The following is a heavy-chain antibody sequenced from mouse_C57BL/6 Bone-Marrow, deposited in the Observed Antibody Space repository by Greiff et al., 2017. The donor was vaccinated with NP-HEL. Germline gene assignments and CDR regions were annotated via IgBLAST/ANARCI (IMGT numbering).Heavy chain of an antibody. D-gene: IGHD1-1*01. CDR1: GYSFTGYY. J-gene: IGHJ4*01. V-gene: IGHV1-31*01. CDR2: IYPYNGVS. Sequence: QLQQSGPELVKPGASVKISCKASGYSFTGYYMHWVKQSHGNILDWIGYIYPYNGVSSYNQKFKGKATLTVDMSSSTAYMELRSLTSEDAAVYYFERGDPYYYGSSTPYAMDYWGQGTSVTVSS. CDR3: ERGDPYYYGSSTPYAMDY.